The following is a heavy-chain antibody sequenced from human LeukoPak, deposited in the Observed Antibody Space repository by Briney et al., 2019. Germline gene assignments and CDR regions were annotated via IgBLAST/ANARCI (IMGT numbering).Heavy chain of an antibody. CDR2: VHLSGRT. D-gene: IGHD3-16*01. J-gene: IGHJ4*02. Sequence: SETLSLTCGVSGGSISTTNWWTWVRQPPGEGLEWIGEVHLSGRTHYNPSLESRVTMSVDTSKNQFSLKLSSVTAADTAVYYCARSTRSVGVRDWGQGTLVTVSS. CDR1: GGSISTTNW. CDR3: ARSTRSVGVRD. V-gene: IGHV4-4*02.